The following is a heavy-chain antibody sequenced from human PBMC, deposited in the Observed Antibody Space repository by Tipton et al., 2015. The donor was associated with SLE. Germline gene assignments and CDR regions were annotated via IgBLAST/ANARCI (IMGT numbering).Heavy chain of an antibody. CDR3: ARASWGSSGYYSGRYFDY. CDR2: IYYSGST. J-gene: IGHJ4*02. D-gene: IGHD3-22*01. V-gene: IGHV4-31*03. CDR1: GGSLSSGGYY. Sequence: TLSLTCTVSGGSLSSGGYYWSWIRQHPGKGLEWIGYIYYSGSTYYNPSLKSRVTISVDTSKNQFSLKLSSVTAADTAVYYCARASWGSSGYYSGRYFDYWGQGTLVTVSS.